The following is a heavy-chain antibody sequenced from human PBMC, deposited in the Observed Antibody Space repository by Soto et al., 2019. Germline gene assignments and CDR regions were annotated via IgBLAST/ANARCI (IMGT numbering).Heavy chain of an antibody. CDR2: IYWDDYK. D-gene: IGHD3-22*01. Sequence: QITLKESGPTLVKPTQTLTLTCSFSGFSLSTSGVGVGWIRQPPGKALECLALIYWDDYKRYSPSLKSRLTSTKDTPKNQVVLTMTSMDPVDTATYCCAHRLCDSSCYWDVGYFDYWGRGTLVTVSS. J-gene: IGHJ4*02. V-gene: IGHV2-5*02. CDR3: AHRLCDSSCYWDVGYFDY. CDR1: GFSLSTSGVG.